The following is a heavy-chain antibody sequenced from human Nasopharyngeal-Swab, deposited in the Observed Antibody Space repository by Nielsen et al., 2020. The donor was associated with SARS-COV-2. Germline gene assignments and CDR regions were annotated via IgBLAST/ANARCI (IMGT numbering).Heavy chain of an antibody. CDR3: ARDAALLWFGELGGWFDP. J-gene: IGHJ5*02. CDR2: ISYVGSNK. CDR1: GFTFGSYA. D-gene: IGHD3-10*01. V-gene: IGHV3-30-3*01. Sequence: GGSRRLSCAASGFTFGSYAMSWVRQAPGKGLGWVAVISYVGSNKYYADSVKGRFTISRDNSKNTLYLQMNSLRAEDTAVYYCARDAALLWFGELGGWFDPWGQGTLVTVSS.